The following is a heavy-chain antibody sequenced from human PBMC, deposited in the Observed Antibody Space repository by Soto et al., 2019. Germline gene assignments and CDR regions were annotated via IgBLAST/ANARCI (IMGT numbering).Heavy chain of an antibody. Sequence: GGSLRLSCAASGFVFGNSAMSWVRQSPGKGPAWVSAITTSATESNTFYADSVKGRFTISRDDSQNTLYLQMNSLRGEDTAVYFCTGRFATCYYYICFRGNRTTVSGSS. CDR3: TGRFATCYYYICF. V-gene: IGHV3-23*01. J-gene: IGHJ6*03. CDR1: GFVFGNSA. CDR2: ITTSATESNT.